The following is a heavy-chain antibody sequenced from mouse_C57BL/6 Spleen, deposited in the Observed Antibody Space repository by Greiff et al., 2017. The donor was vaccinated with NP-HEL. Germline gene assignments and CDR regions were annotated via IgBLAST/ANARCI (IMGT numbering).Heavy chain of an antibody. CDR3: ARQNQGYYFDY. Sequence: EVQLVESGGDLVKPGGSLKLSCAASGFTFSSYGMSWVRQTPDKRLEWVATISSGGSYTYYPDSVKGRFTISRDNAKNTLYLQMSSLKSEDTAMYYCARQNQGYYFDYWGQGTTLTVSS. CDR1: GFTFSSYG. J-gene: IGHJ2*01. V-gene: IGHV5-6*01. CDR2: ISSGGSYT.